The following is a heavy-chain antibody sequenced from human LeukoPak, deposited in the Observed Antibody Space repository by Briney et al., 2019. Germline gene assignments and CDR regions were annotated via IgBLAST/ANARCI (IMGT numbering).Heavy chain of an antibody. V-gene: IGHV1-46*03. D-gene: IGHD6-6*01. CDR3: ARGGGEYSSSPDLYP. J-gene: IGHJ4*02. CDR2: SNPSGGST. Sequence: ASVKVSCKASGYTFTSYYMHWVRQAPGQGLEWMGISNPSGGSTSYAQKFQGRVTMTRDTSTSTVYMELSSLRSEDTAVYYCARGGGEYSSSPDLYPWGQGTLVTVSS. CDR1: GYTFTSYY.